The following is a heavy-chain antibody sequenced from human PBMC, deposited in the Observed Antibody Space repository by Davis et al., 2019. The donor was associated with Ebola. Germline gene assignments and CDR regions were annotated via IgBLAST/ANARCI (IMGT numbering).Heavy chain of an antibody. Sequence: GGSLRLSCAASGFTVSSYSMNWVRQAPGKGLEWVSYISSSSSTIYYADSVKGRFTISRDNSKNTLYLQMNSLRAEDTAVYYCAKAYSYSFDYWGQGTLVTVSS. CDR3: AKAYSYSFDY. V-gene: IGHV3-48*04. D-gene: IGHD4-11*01. J-gene: IGHJ4*02. CDR2: ISSSSSTI. CDR1: GFTVSSYS.